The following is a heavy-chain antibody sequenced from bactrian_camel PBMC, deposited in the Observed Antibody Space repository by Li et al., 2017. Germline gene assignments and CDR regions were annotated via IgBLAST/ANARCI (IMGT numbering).Heavy chain of an antibody. V-gene: IGHV3S40*01. D-gene: IGHD2*01. J-gene: IGHJ4*01. CDR2: IYNSASTT. CDR3: TRMWRTDYTVFDG. CDR1: ENTYNTKW. Sequence: DVQLVESGGGSVQAGGSLRLSCTASENTYNTKWMGWFRQIPGKEREGVAAIYNSASTTYYADSVKGRFIISRDNAKTTVYLQMNSLKPEDTAVYFCTRMWRTDYTVFDGWGQGTQVTVS.